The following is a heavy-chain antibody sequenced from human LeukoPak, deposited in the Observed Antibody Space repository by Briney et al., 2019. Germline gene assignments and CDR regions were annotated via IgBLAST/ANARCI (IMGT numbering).Heavy chain of an antibody. CDR1: GDRVSINSAA. J-gene: IGHJ4*02. V-gene: IGHV6-1*01. D-gene: IGHD1-1*01. CDR2: TYYRSKWNT. CDR3: VRVGMATKYYFDY. Sequence: SQTLSLTSAISGDRVSINSAAWNWIRQSPSRGLEWLGRTYYRSKWNTDYAVSVKSRITINPDTSRNQFSLQLNSVTPEDAAVYYCVRVGMATKYYFDYWGQGTLVTVSS.